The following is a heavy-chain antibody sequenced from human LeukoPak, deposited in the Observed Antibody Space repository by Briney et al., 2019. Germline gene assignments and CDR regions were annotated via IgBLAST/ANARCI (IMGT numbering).Heavy chain of an antibody. CDR1: GFTFNNYG. V-gene: IGHV3-30*19. CDR3: ARESIAQLDY. D-gene: IGHD2-15*01. Sequence: GGSLRLSCAASGFTFNNYGMHWVRQAPGKGLEWVAVISYDGSNKYYADSVKGRFTISRDNSKNTLYLQMNSLRAEDTAVYYCARESIAQLDYWGQGTLVTVSS. CDR2: ISYDGSNK. J-gene: IGHJ4*02.